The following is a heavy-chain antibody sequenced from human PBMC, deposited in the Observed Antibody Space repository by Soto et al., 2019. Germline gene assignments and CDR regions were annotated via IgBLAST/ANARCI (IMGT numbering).Heavy chain of an antibody. CDR2: IIPIFGTA. CDR1: GGTFSSYA. Sequence: SVKVSCKASGGTFSSYAISWVRQAPGQGLEWMGGIIPIFGTANYAQKFQGRVTITADESTSTAYMEPSSLRSEDTAVYYCARGIAARPTLRSYYYYGMDVWGQGTTVTVSS. D-gene: IGHD6-6*01. J-gene: IGHJ6*02. CDR3: ARGIAARPTLRSYYYYGMDV. V-gene: IGHV1-69*13.